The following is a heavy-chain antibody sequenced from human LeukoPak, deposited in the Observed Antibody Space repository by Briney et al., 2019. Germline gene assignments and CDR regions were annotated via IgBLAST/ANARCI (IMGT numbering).Heavy chain of an antibody. V-gene: IGHV3-23*01. D-gene: IGHD3-22*01. CDR3: AKDKVGLYDSSGYYLDY. J-gene: IGHJ4*02. Sequence: PGGSLRLSCAASEFTFSSYGMSWVRQAPGKGLEWVSAISGSGGSTYYADSVKGRFTISRDNSKNTLYLQMNSLRAEDTAVYYRAKDKVGLYDSSGYYLDYWGQGTLVTVSS. CDR1: EFTFSSYG. CDR2: ISGSGGST.